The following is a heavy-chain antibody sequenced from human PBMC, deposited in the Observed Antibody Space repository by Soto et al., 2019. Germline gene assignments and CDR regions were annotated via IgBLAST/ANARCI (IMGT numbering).Heavy chain of an antibody. Sequence: QAGGSLRLSCAASGFTFSNYAMHWVRQAPDKGLEWVAIISYDGINKYHADSVKGRFTISRDNSKNTLYLQMNSLRTEDTAVYYCATAPGRDTIMVVAAWWGQGTLVTVSS. V-gene: IGHV3-30-3*01. D-gene: IGHD2-15*01. CDR1: GFTFSNYA. CDR2: ISYDGINK. J-gene: IGHJ4*02. CDR3: ATAPGRDTIMVVAAW.